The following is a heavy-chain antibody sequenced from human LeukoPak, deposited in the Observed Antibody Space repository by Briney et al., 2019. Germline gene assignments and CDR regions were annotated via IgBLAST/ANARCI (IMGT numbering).Heavy chain of an antibody. CDR1: DGSFNFYF. Sequence: PSETLSLTCTVSDGSFNFYFWHWVRQPPGKGLEWIGDIYHTGSTNDNPSLKSRVTISVDKSKNQFSLKLISVTAADTAVYYCARGYCSSTSCYSEIGGGVNRFDPWGQGTLVTVSS. CDR2: IYHTGST. J-gene: IGHJ5*02. V-gene: IGHV4-34*01. CDR3: ARGYCSSTSCYSEIGGGVNRFDP. D-gene: IGHD2-2*01.